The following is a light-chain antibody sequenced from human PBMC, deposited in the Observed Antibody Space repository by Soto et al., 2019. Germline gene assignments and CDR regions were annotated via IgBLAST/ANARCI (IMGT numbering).Light chain of an antibody. CDR3: SSYTSSSTLV. V-gene: IGLV2-14*01. CDR2: DVS. CDR1: SSDVGGYNY. Sequence: QSALTQPASVSGSPGKSITISCTGTSSDVGGYNYVSWYQQFPGKAPKVMIYDVSNRPSGVSNRFSSSKSGNTASLTISGLQAEDEADYYCSSYTSSSTLVFGGGTKVTVL. J-gene: IGLJ2*01.